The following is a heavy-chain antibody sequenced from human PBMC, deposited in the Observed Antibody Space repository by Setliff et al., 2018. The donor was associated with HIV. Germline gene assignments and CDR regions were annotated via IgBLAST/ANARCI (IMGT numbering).Heavy chain of an antibody. Sequence: ASVKVSCKASGYTFTGYGISWVRQAPGQGLEWMGWIGAYNGNTNYAQKLQGRVTMTTDTSTSTAYMELRSLRSDDTAVYYCARGGGGYNFWSGYPSFDYWGQGTLVTVSS. J-gene: IGHJ4*02. D-gene: IGHD3-3*01. V-gene: IGHV1-18*01. CDR3: ARGGGGYNFWSGYPSFDY. CDR1: GYTFTGYG. CDR2: IGAYNGNT.